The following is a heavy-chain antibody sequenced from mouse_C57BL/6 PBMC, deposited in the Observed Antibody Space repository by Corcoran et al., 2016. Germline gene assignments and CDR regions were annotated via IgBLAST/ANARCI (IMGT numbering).Heavy chain of an antibody. V-gene: IGHV1-18*01. J-gene: IGHJ2*01. D-gene: IGHD2-2*01. CDR1: GYTFTDYN. CDR2: INPNNGGT. Sequence: EVQLQQSGPELVKPGASVKIPCKASGYTFTDYNMDWVKQSHGKRLEWIGDINPNNGGTIYNQKFKGKATLTVDKSSSTAYMELRSLTSEDTAVYYCARVVTTGFDYWGQGTTLTVSS. CDR3: ARVVTTGFDY.